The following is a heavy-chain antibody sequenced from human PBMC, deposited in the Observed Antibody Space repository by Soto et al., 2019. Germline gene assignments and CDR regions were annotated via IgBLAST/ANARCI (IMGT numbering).Heavy chain of an antibody. J-gene: IGHJ6*02. D-gene: IGHD3-16*01. CDR1: GGTFSNYV. Sequence: QVQLVQSGTEVKKPGSSATVSCKASGGTFSNYVISWVRQAPGQGLEWMGGIIPLFGTTDYAKKFQGRISITADESTTPVYLDLSSLRFDDTAVYFWEIDVGAGAVSVVWGPGTTVIGSS. V-gene: IGHV1-69*01. CDR3: EIDVGAGAVSVV. CDR2: IIPLFGTT.